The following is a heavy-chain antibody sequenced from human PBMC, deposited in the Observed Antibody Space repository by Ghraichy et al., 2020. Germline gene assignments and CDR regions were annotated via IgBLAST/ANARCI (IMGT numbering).Heavy chain of an antibody. CDR3: AREMGGYSSLFDY. V-gene: IGHV4-4*07. J-gene: IGHJ4*02. CDR2: IYTSGST. CDR1: GGSISSYY. Sequence: SQTLSLTCTVSGGSISSYYWCWIRHPAPKGLEWIGRIYTSGSTNYNSSLKSRVTISVDTSKNQFSLKLSSVTAADTAVYYCAREMGGYSSLFDYCCQGTLVTDS. D-gene: IGHD6-13*01.